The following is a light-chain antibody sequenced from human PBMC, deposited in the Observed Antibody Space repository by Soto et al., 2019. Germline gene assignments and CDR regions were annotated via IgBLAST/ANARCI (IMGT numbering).Light chain of an antibody. V-gene: IGKV3-20*01. CDR2: GAS. CDR1: QRVSSSY. CDR3: QQYGSSPGT. J-gene: IGKJ1*01. Sequence: EIVLTQSPGTLSLSPGERDTLSWRASQRVSSSYLAWYQQKPGQAPRLLIYGASSRATGIPDRFSGSGSGTDFTLTISRLEPEDFAVYYCQQYGSSPGTFGQGTKVEIK.